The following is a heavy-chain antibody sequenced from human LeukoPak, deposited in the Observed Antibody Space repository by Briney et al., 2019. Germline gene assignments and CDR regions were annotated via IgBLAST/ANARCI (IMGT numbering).Heavy chain of an antibody. Sequence: ASVKVSCKASGYTITSYDINWLRQATGQGLEWMGWMNPNSGNTGYAQKFQGRVTMTRNTSISTAYMALSSLRSEDTAVYYCARVSGYDYTVYYYYYMDVWGKGTTVTVSS. CDR1: GYTITSYD. V-gene: IGHV1-8*01. CDR2: MNPNSGNT. CDR3: ARVSGYDYTVYYYYYMDV. D-gene: IGHD5-12*01. J-gene: IGHJ6*03.